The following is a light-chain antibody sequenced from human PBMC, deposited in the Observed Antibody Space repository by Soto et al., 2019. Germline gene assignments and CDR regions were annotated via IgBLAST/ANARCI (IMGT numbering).Light chain of an antibody. Sequence: QSVLTQPASVSGSPTQSITISCTGTSSDVGGYNYVSWYQQHPGRAPKLMIYDVSNRPSGVSDRFSGSKSGNTASLTISGLQAEDEADYYCSSYSSSTTSVVFGGGTKVTVL. CDR2: DVS. V-gene: IGLV2-14*01. CDR1: SSDVGGYNY. CDR3: SSYSSSTTSVV. J-gene: IGLJ2*01.